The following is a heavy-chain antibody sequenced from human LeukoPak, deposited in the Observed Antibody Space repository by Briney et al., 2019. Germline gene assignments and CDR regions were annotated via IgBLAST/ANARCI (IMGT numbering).Heavy chain of an antibody. CDR3: VRTHKIEGCSTSGDSCYSMYRHFDL. CDR1: GYNFVDYS. Sequence: GGSLTLSCAASGYNFVDYSMNLVRETPGKGLERVAKIKQVGSAQSYVDSVKGRFTISRYNAENSLFLQMNSPRVEDTAVYYCVRTHKIEGCSTSGDSCYSMYRHFDLWGRGSLVTVSS. J-gene: IGHJ2*01. V-gene: IGHV3-7*01. CDR2: IKQVGSAQ. D-gene: IGHD2-15*01.